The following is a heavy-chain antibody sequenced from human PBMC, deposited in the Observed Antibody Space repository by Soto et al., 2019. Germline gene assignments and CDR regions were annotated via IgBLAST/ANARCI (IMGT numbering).Heavy chain of an antibody. V-gene: IGHV4-30-2*01. D-gene: IGHD3-10*01. CDR3: ASFIRRGVIPYNWFDP. CDR2: IYHSGST. CDR1: GGSISSGGYS. J-gene: IGHJ5*02. Sequence: QLQLQESGSGLVKPSQTLSLTCAVSGGSISSGGYSWSWIRQPPGKGLEWIGYIYHSGSTYYNPSLKSRVTISVDRSKNQFSLKLSSVTAADTAVYYCASFIRRGVIPYNWFDPWGQGTLVTVSS.